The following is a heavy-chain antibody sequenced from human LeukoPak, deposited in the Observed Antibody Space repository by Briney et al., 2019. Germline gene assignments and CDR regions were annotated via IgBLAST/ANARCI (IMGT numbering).Heavy chain of an antibody. Sequence: SETLSLTCAVYGGSFSGYYWSWIRQPPGKGLEWIGEINHSGSTNYNPSLKSRVTISVDTSKNQFSLKLSSVTAADTAVYYCARHDPQTYYYDSSGYFPFDYWGQGTLVTVSP. J-gene: IGHJ4*02. V-gene: IGHV4-34*01. CDR3: ARHDPQTYYYDSSGYFPFDY. D-gene: IGHD3-22*01. CDR2: INHSGST. CDR1: GGSFSGYY.